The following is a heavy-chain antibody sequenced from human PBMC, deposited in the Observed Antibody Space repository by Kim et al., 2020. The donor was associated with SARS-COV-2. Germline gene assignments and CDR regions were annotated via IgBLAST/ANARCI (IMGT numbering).Heavy chain of an antibody. Sequence: GGSLRLSCAASGFTFDDYAMHWVRQAPGKGLECVSGISWNCGSIGYADSVQGRFTISRDNAKNSLYLQMNSLRAEDTALYYCAKDRRDPYGDVGIDYWGQGTLVTVSS. D-gene: IGHD4-17*01. CDR3: AKDRRDPYGDVGIDY. J-gene: IGHJ4*02. CDR1: GFTFDDYA. CDR2: ISWNCGSI. V-gene: IGHV3-9*01.